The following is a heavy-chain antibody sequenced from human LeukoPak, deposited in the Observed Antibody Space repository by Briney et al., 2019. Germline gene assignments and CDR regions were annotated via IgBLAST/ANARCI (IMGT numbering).Heavy chain of an antibody. D-gene: IGHD3-9*01. Sequence: ASVKVSCEASGYTFTSYYVQWVRQAPGQGPEWMGQINPSGGSTSYAQNFQGRVTMTRDTSTSTVYMELSSLRSEDTAVYYCARGQNYDILTGWGHWFDPWGQGTLVTVSS. CDR3: ARGQNYDILTGWGHWFDP. V-gene: IGHV1-46*01. CDR1: GYTFTSYY. J-gene: IGHJ5*02. CDR2: INPSGGST.